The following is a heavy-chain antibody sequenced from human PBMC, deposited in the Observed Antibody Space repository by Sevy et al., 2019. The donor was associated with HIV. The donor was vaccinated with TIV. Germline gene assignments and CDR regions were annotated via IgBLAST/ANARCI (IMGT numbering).Heavy chain of an antibody. D-gene: IGHD2-8*01. CDR3: AREECTKPNDN. V-gene: IGHV3-23*01. CDR1: GFTFSKYS. Sequence: GGSLRLSCAASGFTFSKYSMSWIRQTPGKGLEWVSTFSFGCGKINYADSVKGRFTISRDDSRNAFYLQTNSLRAGDTPIYYCAREECTKPNDNSGQGTVVTVSS. CDR2: FSFGCGKI. J-gene: IGHJ4*02.